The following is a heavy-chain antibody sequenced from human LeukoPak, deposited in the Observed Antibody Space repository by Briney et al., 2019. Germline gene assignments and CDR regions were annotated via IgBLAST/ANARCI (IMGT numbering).Heavy chain of an antibody. J-gene: IGHJ4*02. D-gene: IGHD6-13*01. CDR1: GFTFSSYA. CDR2: ISGSGGST. V-gene: IGHV3-23*01. CDR3: AKMVRGAISSSWYSY. Sequence: GGSLRLSCAASGFTFSSYAMSWVRQAPGKGLEWVSAISGSGGSTYYADSVKGRFTISRDNSKNTLYLQMNSLTAEDTAVYYCAKMVRGAISSSWYSYWGQGTLVTVSS.